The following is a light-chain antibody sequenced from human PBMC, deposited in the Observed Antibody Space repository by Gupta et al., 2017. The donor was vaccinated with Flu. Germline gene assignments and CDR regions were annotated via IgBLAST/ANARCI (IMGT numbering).Light chain of an antibody. CDR2: VNS. V-gene: IGLV1-40*01. J-gene: IGLJ3*02. CDR3: QSYDRSLSGRV. Sequence: QSVLTQPPSVSGAPGQRVIVPCTRRRSNICAGYDVHWYQHLPGTDPKLLIYVNSNRPSGVPDRFSGSKSGTSASLAITGLQAEDEADYYCQSYDRSLSGRVFGGGTKLTVL. CDR1: RSNICAGYD.